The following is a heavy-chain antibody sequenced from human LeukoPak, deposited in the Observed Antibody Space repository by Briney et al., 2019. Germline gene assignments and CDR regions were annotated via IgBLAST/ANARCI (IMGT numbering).Heavy chain of an antibody. V-gene: IGHV3-66*01. D-gene: IGHD6-19*01. CDR3: ARTAVAGFHTFDY. Sequence: PGGSLRLSCAASGFTFSSYEMNWVRQAPGKGLEWVSVIYSGGSTYYADSVKGRFTISRDNSKNTLYLQMNSLRAEDTAVYYCARTAVAGFHTFDYWGQGTLVTVSS. J-gene: IGHJ4*02. CDR2: IYSGGST. CDR1: GFTFSSYE.